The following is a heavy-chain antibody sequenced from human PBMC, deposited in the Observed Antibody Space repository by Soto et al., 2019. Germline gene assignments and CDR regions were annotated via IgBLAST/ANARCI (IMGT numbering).Heavy chain of an antibody. J-gene: IGHJ4*02. CDR2: IAWDDDK. V-gene: IGHV2-70*11. CDR3: ARTPHYYDSSGYYKRMGFDY. Sequence: SGPTLVNPTQTLTLTCTFSGFSLSTSGMCVSWIRQPPVKALEWLARIAWDDDKYYSTSFKTRLTISKDTSKNQVVLTMTNMDPVDTATYYCARTPHYYDSSGYYKRMGFDYWGQGTLVTVSS. D-gene: IGHD3-22*01. CDR1: GFSLSTSGMC.